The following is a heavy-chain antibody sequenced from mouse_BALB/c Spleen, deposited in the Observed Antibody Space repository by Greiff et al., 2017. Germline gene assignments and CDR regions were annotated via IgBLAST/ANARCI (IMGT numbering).Heavy chain of an antibody. Sequence: EVKVVESGGGLVKPGGSLKLSCAASGFTFSSYTMSWVRQTPEKRLEWVATISSGGGNTYYPDSVKGRFTISRDNAKNNLYLQMSSLRSEDTALYYCARYDYARAMDYWGQGTSVTVSS. CDR2: ISSGGGNT. D-gene: IGHD2-4*01. V-gene: IGHV5-9*03. J-gene: IGHJ4*01. CDR3: ARYDYARAMDY. CDR1: GFTFSSYT.